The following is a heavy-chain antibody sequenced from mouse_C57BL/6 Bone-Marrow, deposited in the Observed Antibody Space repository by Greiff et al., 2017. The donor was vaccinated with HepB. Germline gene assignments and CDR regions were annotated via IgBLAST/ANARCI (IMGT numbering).Heavy chain of an antibody. CDR1: GYSITSGYD. V-gene: IGHV3-1*01. CDR2: ISYSGST. CDR3: ARGDYYGSSYPAWFAY. J-gene: IGHJ3*01. Sequence: DVKLQESGPGMVKPSQSLSLTCTVTGYSITSGYDWHWIRHFPGNKLEWMGYISYSGSTNYNPSLKSRISITHDTSKTHFFLKLNSVTTEDTATYYCARGDYYGSSYPAWFAYWGQGTLVTVSA. D-gene: IGHD1-1*01.